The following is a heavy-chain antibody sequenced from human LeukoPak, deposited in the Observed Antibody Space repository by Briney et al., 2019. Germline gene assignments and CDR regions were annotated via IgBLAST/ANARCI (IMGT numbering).Heavy chain of an antibody. Sequence: APVKVSCKASGYTFTSYGISWVRQAPGQGLEWMGWISAYNGNTNYAQKLQGRVTMTTDTSTSTAYMELRSLRSDDTAVYYCARDDYYDSSGYYPFDYWGQGTLVTVSS. J-gene: IGHJ4*02. CDR1: GYTFTSYG. CDR3: ARDDYYDSSGYYPFDY. D-gene: IGHD3-22*01. V-gene: IGHV1-18*01. CDR2: ISAYNGNT.